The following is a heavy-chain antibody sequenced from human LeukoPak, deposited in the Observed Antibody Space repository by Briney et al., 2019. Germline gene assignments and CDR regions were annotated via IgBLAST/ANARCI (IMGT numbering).Heavy chain of an antibody. J-gene: IGHJ3*02. CDR2: ISGSGGST. CDR3: AKDLGITIFGVVIYAFDI. CDR1: GFTFSSYA. D-gene: IGHD3-3*01. V-gene: IGHV3-23*01. Sequence: GALRLSCAASGFTFSSYAMRWVRQAPGKGLEWVSAISGSGGSTYYADSVKGRFTISRDNSKNTLYLQMNSLRAEDTAVYYCAKDLGITIFGVVIYAFDIWGQGTMVTVSS.